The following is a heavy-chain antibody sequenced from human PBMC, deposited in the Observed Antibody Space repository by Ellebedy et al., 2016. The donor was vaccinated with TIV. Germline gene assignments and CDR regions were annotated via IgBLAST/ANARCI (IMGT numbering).Heavy chain of an antibody. CDR1: GGTFSSYA. CDR3: ARDTYYYDSSAYRFDY. CDR2: INPSGGST. Sequence: ASVKVSCKASGGTFSSYAISWVRQAPGQGLEWMGIINPSGGSTSYAQKLQGRVTMTRDTSTSTAYMELSSLRSEDTAVYYCARDTYYYDSSAYRFDYWGQGTLVTVSS. D-gene: IGHD3-22*01. V-gene: IGHV1-46*04. J-gene: IGHJ4*02.